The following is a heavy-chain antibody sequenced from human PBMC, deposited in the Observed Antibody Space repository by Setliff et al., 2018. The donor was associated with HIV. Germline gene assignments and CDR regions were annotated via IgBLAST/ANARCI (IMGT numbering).Heavy chain of an antibody. Sequence: GESLKISCQASGYSFTIYWIGWVRQMPGKGLEWMGVIYPGDFDTRYSPSFQDQVTISADKSITTAYVQWSSLKASDTAMYYCATWTRAETSENFQHWGQGTLVTVS. J-gene: IGHJ1*01. V-gene: IGHV5-51*01. CDR3: ATWTRAETSENFQH. CDR2: IYPGDFDT. D-gene: IGHD4-17*01. CDR1: GYSFTIYW.